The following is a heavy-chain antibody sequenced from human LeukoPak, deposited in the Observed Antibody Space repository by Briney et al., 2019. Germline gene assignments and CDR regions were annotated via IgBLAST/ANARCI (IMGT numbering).Heavy chain of an antibody. CDR1: GFTFSRYW. CDR2: IKQDGGEE. J-gene: IGHJ6*02. CDR3: ARDSSRWLQSNYYGMDV. Sequence: GGSLRLSCAASGFTFSRYWMTWVRQAPGKGPEWVANIKQDGGEEYYVDSVKGRFTISRDNAKNSLYLQMNSLRDEDTAVYYCARDSSRWLQSNYYGMDVWGQGTTVTVSS. V-gene: IGHV3-7*01. D-gene: IGHD5-24*01.